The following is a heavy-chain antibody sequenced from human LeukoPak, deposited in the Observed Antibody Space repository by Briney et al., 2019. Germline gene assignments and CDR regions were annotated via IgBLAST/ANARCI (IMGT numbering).Heavy chain of an antibody. CDR3: AIRIMITFGGVIVHFDY. Sequence: ASVKVSCKVSGYTITELSMHWVRQAPGKGLEWMGGFDPEDGETIYAQKFQGRVTMTEDTSTDTAYMELSSLRSEDTAVYYCAIRIMITFGGVIVHFDYWGQGTLVTVSS. J-gene: IGHJ4*02. V-gene: IGHV1-24*01. CDR1: GYTITELS. D-gene: IGHD3-16*02. CDR2: FDPEDGET.